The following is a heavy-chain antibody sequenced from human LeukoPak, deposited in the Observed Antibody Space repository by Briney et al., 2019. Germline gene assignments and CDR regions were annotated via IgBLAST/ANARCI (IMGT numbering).Heavy chain of an antibody. CDR1: GGSISIYY. V-gene: IGHV4-59*01. D-gene: IGHD3-22*01. CDR3: ARAEYYYDSSGYLYWYFHL. CDR2: IYYSGST. J-gene: IGHJ2*01. Sequence: SETLSLTCTVSGGSISIYYWSWIRQPTGKGLEWIGYIYYSGSTNYNPSLKSRVTISVDTSKNQFSLKLSSVTAADTAVYYCARAEYYYDSSGYLYWYFHLWGRGTLVTVSS.